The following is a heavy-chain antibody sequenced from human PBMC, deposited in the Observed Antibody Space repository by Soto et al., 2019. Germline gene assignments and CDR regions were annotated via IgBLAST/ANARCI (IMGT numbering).Heavy chain of an antibody. CDR1: GGSFSGFF. J-gene: IGHJ6*02. CDR2: VNHGGST. V-gene: IGHV4-34*01. D-gene: IGHD2-2*01. CDR3: ARDQQDIVVVPAAPSYGMDV. Sequence: SETLSLTCAVSGGSFSGFFWGWIRQPPGKGLEWIGEVNHGGSTNYNPSLKSRVTISSDTSKNHFSLTLRSVTAADTAVYYCARDQQDIVVVPAAPSYGMDVWGQGTTVTVSS.